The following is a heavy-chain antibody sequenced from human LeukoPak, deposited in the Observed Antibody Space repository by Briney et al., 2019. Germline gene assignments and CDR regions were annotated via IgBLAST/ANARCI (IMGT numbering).Heavy chain of an antibody. J-gene: IGHJ1*01. D-gene: IGHD1-26*01. CDR3: ARDLMGATHYFQH. V-gene: IGHV3-7*01. Sequence: GGSLRLSCAASGSTFSSYWMSWVRQAPGKGLEWVANIKQDGSEKNYVDSVKGRFTVSRDNAKNSLYLQMNSLRAEDTAVYYCARDLMGATHYFQHWGQGTLVTVSS. CDR1: GSTFSSYW. CDR2: IKQDGSEK.